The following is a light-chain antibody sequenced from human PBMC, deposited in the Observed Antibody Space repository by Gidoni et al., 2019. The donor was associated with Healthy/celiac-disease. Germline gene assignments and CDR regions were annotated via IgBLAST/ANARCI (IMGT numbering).Light chain of an antibody. CDR3: QKYNSAPAWT. V-gene: IGKV1-27*01. Sequence: DIQMTQSPSSLSASVGDRVTIPCRASQGISNYLAWYQQKPGKVPKLLIYAASTLQSGVPSRFSGSGSGTDFTLTISSLQPEDVATYYCQKYNSAPAWTFXXXTKVEIK. CDR1: QGISNY. CDR2: AAS. J-gene: IGKJ1*01.